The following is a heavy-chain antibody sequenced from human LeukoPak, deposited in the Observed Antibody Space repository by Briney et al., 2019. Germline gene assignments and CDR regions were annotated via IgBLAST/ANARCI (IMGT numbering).Heavy chain of an antibody. Sequence: GASVKVSCKASGGTFSSYTISWVRQATGQGLEWMGWMNPNSGNTGYAQKFQGRVTMTRNTSISTAYMELSSLRSEDTAVYYCARAQTYYYDSSGPGSRDSDGMDVWGQGTTVTVSS. V-gene: IGHV1-8*02. J-gene: IGHJ6*02. CDR1: GGTFSSYT. CDR2: MNPNSGNT. D-gene: IGHD3-22*01. CDR3: ARAQTYYYDSSGPGSRDSDGMDV.